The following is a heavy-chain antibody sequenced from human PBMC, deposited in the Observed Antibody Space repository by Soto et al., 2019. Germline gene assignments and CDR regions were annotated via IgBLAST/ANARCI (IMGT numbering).Heavy chain of an antibody. CDR2: FDPEDGET. Sequence: ASVKVSCKVSGSTLTELSVHWVRQAPGKGLEWMGGFDPEDGETIYAQKFQGRVTMTEDTSTDTAYMELSSLRSEDTAVYYCATRGQYYYDSSGYRYIDYWGQGTLVTVSS. V-gene: IGHV1-24*01. CDR1: GSTLTELS. J-gene: IGHJ4*02. D-gene: IGHD3-22*01. CDR3: ATRGQYYYDSSGYRYIDY.